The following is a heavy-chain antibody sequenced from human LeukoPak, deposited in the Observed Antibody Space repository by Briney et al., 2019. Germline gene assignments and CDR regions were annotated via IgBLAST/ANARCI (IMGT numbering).Heavy chain of an antibody. CDR1: GFTFSSYA. CDR3: AKDLAGTVTTFWDY. D-gene: IGHD4-17*01. J-gene: IGHJ4*02. V-gene: IGHV3-23*01. CDR2: ISGSGSGT. Sequence: GGSLRLSCAASGFTFSSYAMSWVRQAPGKGLEGVSAISGSGSGTYYADSVKGRFTISRDNSKNTLYLQMSSLTAEDTAVYYCAKDLAGTVTTFWDYWGQGTLVTVSS.